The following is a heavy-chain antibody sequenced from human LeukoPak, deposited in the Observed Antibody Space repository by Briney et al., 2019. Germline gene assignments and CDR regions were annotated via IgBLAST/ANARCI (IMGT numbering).Heavy chain of an antibody. Sequence: SETLSLTCAVYGGSFSGYYWSWIRQPPGKGLEWIGEINHSGSTNYNPSLKSRVTISVDTSKNQFSLQLNSVTPEDTAVYYCARDGSYYGSGSPREVYFDYWGQGTLVTVSS. J-gene: IGHJ4*02. CDR3: ARDGSYYGSGSPREVYFDY. D-gene: IGHD3-10*01. CDR1: GGSFSGYY. V-gene: IGHV4-34*01. CDR2: INHSGST.